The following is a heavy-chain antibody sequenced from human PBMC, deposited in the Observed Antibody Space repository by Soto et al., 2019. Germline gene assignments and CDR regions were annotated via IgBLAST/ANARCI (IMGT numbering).Heavy chain of an antibody. CDR1: GFTVSSDS. D-gene: IGHD3-3*01. V-gene: IGHV3-53*01. J-gene: IGHJ5*02. Sequence: GGSLRLSCAASGFTVSSDSMTWVRQAPGKGLEWISIIYSDNNTDYADSVKGRFSISRDTSKNILYLQMNSLRAEDTAVYYCAKKVNDFWSGYYTPGVFDPWGQGTLVTVSS. CDR3: AKKVNDFWSGYYTPGVFDP. CDR2: IYSDNNT.